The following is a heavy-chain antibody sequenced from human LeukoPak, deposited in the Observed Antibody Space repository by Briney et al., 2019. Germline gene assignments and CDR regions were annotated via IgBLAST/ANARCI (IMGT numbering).Heavy chain of an antibody. J-gene: IGHJ4*02. V-gene: IGHV3-48*01. Sequence: GGSLRLSCAASGFTFSNYAMHWVRQAPGKGLEWVSYISSSGSPIDYADSVKGRFTISRDNAKNSLYLQMNSLRAEDTAVYYCARVGVELAFDYWGQGTLVTVSS. D-gene: IGHD3-3*02. CDR2: ISSSGSPI. CDR1: GFTFSNYA. CDR3: ARVGVELAFDY.